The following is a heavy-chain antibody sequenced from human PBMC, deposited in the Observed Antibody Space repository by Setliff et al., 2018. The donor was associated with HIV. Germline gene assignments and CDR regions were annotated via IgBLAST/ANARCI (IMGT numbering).Heavy chain of an antibody. V-gene: IGHV1-2*02. D-gene: IGHD3-9*01. CDR1: GYTFTGYY. CDR3: ARVAPPYYAILTGWAYYMDV. J-gene: IGHJ6*03. Sequence: ASVKVSCKASGYTFTGYYMHWVRQAPGQGLEWMGWINPNSGGTNYAQKFQGRVTTTRDTPISTAYMELSRLRSDDTAVYYCARVAPPYYAILTGWAYYMDVWGKGNTVTGSS. CDR2: INPNSGGT.